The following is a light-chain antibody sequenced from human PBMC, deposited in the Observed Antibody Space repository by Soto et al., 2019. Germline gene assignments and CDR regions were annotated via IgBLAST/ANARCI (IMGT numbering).Light chain of an antibody. Sequence: QSALTQPASVSGSPGQSITISCTGTSSDVGSYNYVSWYQQHPGKAPKLMIYYVSNRPSGVSNRFSGSKSCNTASLTISGLQAEDEADYYCSSDTSSSTLVFGTGTKVTVL. CDR3: SSDTSSSTLV. CDR1: SSDVGSYNY. J-gene: IGLJ1*01. CDR2: YVS. V-gene: IGLV2-14*01.